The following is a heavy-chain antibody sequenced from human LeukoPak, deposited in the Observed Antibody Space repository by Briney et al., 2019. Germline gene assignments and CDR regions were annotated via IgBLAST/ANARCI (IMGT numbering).Heavy chain of an antibody. J-gene: IGHJ4*02. CDR3: ARTHQGAYYDSSGYLFDY. CDR1: GFTFSSYS. Sequence: GGSLRLSCAASGFTFSSYSMNWVRQAPGKGLEWVSSISGSSSYIYYADSVKGRFTISRDNAKNSLYLQMNSLRAEDTAVYYCARTHQGAYYDSSGYLFDYWGQGTLVTVSS. V-gene: IGHV3-21*01. CDR2: ISGSSSYI. D-gene: IGHD3-22*01.